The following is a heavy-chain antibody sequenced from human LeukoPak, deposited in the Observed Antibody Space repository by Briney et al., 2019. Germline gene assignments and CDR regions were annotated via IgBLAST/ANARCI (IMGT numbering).Heavy chain of an antibody. CDR3: ARHGGYRRGFVY. CDR1: GGPISSYH. J-gene: IGHJ4*02. D-gene: IGHD5-12*01. CDR2: IYYCGRN. V-gene: IGHV4-59*08. Sequence: KPSETLSLTCTVSGGPISSYHWSWTRHPPGKGLVWLGYIYYCGRNKYNPSLKSRGTISVDPSKNQFSLKLSSVTAADTAVYYCARHGGYRRGFVYWGQGTLVTV.